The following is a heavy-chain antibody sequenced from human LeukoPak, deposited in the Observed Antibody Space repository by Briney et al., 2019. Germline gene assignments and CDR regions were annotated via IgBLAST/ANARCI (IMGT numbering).Heavy chain of an antibody. Sequence: GGALRLCCAASGFTFISYWRSRVPQAPGKGLEWLANIKQDGIEKYYVDSVKGRFTNSRDNAKNSLYLQMNCLRAEDTAVYYCARDRNQMVFYYYYYMDVWGKGTTVTVSS. CDR2: IKQDGIEK. CDR1: GFTFISYW. J-gene: IGHJ6*03. D-gene: IGHD2-2*01. CDR3: ARDRNQMVFYYYYYMDV. V-gene: IGHV3-7*01.